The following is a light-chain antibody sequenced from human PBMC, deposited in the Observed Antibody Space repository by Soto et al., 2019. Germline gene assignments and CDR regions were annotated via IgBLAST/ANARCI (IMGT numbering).Light chain of an antibody. CDR2: DNN. V-gene: IGLV1-51*01. Sequence: QSALTQPPSVSAAPGQKVTISCSGSSSNIGNNYVSWYQQLPGTAPKLLIYDNNKRPSGIPDRFSGSKSGTSATLGITGLQTGDEADYYCGTWDSSLSEEVFGGGTKLTVL. CDR3: GTWDSSLSEEV. J-gene: IGLJ3*02. CDR1: SSNIGNNY.